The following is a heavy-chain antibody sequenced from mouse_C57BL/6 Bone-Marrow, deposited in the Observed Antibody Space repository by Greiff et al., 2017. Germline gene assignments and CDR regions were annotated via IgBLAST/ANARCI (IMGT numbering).Heavy chain of an antibody. J-gene: IGHJ1*03. CDR2: IYPRDGST. Sequence: QVQLQQSGPELVKPGASVKLFCKASGYTFTSYDINWGKQRPGQGLEWIGGIYPRDGSTKYNENFKGKATLTVDTSSSTAYMELHSLTSEDSAVYFCARLEFDGSSGDWYGDVGGTGTTVTVSA. V-gene: IGHV1-85*01. CDR3: ARLEFDGSSGDWYGDV. CDR1: GYTFTSYD. D-gene: IGHD1-1*01.